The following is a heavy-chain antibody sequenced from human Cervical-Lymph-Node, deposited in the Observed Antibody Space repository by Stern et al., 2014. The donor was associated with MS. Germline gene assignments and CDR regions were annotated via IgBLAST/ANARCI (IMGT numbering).Heavy chain of an antibody. CDR1: GGSISSYY. CDR3: ARGSSPRKYYYGMDV. D-gene: IGHD1-14*01. Sequence: QVQLVQSGPGLVKPSETLSLTCTVSGGSISSYYWSWIRQSPEKGLEWIGYIYYSGTTNYNPSLKSRVTISVDASKKQFSLQLSPVTAADTAVYYCARGSSPRKYYYGMDVWGQGTTVTVSS. J-gene: IGHJ6*02. V-gene: IGHV4-59*01. CDR2: IYYSGTT.